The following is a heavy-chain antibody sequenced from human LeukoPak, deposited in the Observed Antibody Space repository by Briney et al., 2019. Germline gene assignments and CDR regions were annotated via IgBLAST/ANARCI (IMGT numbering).Heavy chain of an antibody. CDR2: IWYDGSNK. CDR1: GFTFSSYG. D-gene: IGHD2-21*02. CDR3: ARDSCGGDCYPYTFDY. J-gene: IGHJ4*02. V-gene: IGHV3-33*01. Sequence: PGGSLRLSCAASGFTFSSYGTHWVRQAPGKGLEWAAVIWYDGSNKYYADSVKGRFTISRDNSKNTLYLQMNSLRAEDTAVYYCARDSCGGDCYPYTFDYWGQGTLVTVSS.